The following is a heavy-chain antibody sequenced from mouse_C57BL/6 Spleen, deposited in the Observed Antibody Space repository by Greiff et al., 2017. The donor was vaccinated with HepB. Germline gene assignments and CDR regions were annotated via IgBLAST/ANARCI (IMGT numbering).Heavy chain of an antibody. V-gene: IGHV1-64*01. CDR1: GYTFTSYW. J-gene: IGHJ2*01. CDR3: ARSGSFYYYEGY. D-gene: IGHD1-1*01. Sequence: QVQLQQPGAELVKPGASVKLSCKASGYTFTSYWMHWVKQRPGQGLEWIGMIHPNSGSTNYNEKFKSKATLTVDKSSSTAYMQLSSLTSEDSAVYYCARSGSFYYYEGYWGQGTTLTVSS. CDR2: IHPNSGST.